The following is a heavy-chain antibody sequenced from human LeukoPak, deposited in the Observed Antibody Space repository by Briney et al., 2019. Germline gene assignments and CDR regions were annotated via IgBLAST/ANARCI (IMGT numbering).Heavy chain of an antibody. J-gene: IGHJ4*02. D-gene: IGHD2-15*01. CDR2: INCDEGTA. CDR1: GYIFTNYF. Sequence: ASVKVSCKASGYIFTNYFMHWVRQDPVRGLQWMGIINCDEGTATYAQEFRGRVTITRDTSTSTVYMDLSSLRSDDTAAYFCTRADNQDFESWGQGTLVTVSS. V-gene: IGHV1-46*01. CDR3: TRADNQDFES.